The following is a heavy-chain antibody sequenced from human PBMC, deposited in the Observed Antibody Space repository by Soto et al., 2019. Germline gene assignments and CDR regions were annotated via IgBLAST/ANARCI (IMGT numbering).Heavy chain of an antibody. J-gene: IGHJ4*02. Sequence: GGSLRLSCGVSGFTFSNAWMSWVRQAPGKGLEWVGRIKRTTDGGTTDYASPVKGRFTISRDDSKNTLYLQMNSLKTDDTAVYYCTTALTTVTTLGYWGQGTLVTVSS. CDR3: TTALTTVTTLGY. CDR2: IKRTTDGGTT. V-gene: IGHV3-15*01. CDR1: GFTFSNAW. D-gene: IGHD4-17*01.